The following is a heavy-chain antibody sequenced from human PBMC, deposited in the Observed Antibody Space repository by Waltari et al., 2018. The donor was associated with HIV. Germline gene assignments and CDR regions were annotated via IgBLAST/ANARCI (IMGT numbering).Heavy chain of an antibody. CDR2: GGCSGSKS. V-gene: IGHV3-23*01. CDR1: GFAYVSYA. D-gene: IGHD3-22*01. J-gene: IGHJ4*02. Sequence: EVQLLESGGGLVQPGGSRRLSCAASGFAYVSYAITWVRQSPDGVLEWVPAGGCSGSKSFYADSVKGRFTISRDNSKNTVFLQMNSLRAADTAIYYCAKAYYENTAYYYDFWGRGTRVTVSS. CDR3: AKAYYENTAYYYDF.